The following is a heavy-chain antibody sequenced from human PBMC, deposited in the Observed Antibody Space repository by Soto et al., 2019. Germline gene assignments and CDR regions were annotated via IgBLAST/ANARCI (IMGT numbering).Heavy chain of an antibody. CDR3: ARERPDGARLDP. Sequence: PSETLSLTCAVYGGSFSGYYWSWIRQPPGKGLEWIGHIYHSGSTDYNPSLKSRLTISVDTSKNQFSLKLSSVTAADTAVYYCARERPDGARLDPWGQGILVTVSS. CDR1: GGSFSGYY. CDR2: IYHSGST. V-gene: IGHV4-34*01. J-gene: IGHJ5*02.